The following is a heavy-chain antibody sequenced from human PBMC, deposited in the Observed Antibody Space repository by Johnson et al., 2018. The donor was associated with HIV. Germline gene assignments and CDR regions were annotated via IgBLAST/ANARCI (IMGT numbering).Heavy chain of an antibody. Sequence: QVQLVESGGGLVKPGGSLRLSCAASGFTFSDYYMSWIRQAPGKGLEWVSYISSSGNNIYYADSAKGRFTISRDNVKNSLFLQMNSLRAEDTAVYYCAKDVAFRDDAFDIWGQGTMVTVSS. CDR1: GFTFSDYY. D-gene: IGHD2-21*01. CDR3: AKDVAFRDDAFDI. J-gene: IGHJ3*02. CDR2: ISSSGNNI. V-gene: IGHV3-11*04.